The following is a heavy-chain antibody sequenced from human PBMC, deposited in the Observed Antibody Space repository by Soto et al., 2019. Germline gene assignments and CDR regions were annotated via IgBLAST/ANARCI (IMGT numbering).Heavy chain of an antibody. CDR1: GGSFSGYY. V-gene: IGHV4-34*01. CDR2: INHSGST. CDR3: ARYVLRYFDWLSTDYYYYYGMDV. D-gene: IGHD3-9*01. J-gene: IGHJ6*02. Sequence: SETLSLTCAVYGGSFSGYYWSWIRQPPGKGLEWIGEINHSGSTNYNPSLKSRVTISVDTSKNQFSLKLSSVTAADTAVYYCARYVLRYFDWLSTDYYYYYGMDVWGQGTTVTVSS.